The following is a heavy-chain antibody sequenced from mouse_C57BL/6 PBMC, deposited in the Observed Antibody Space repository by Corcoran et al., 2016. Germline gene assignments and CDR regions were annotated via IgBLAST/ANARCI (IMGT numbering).Heavy chain of an antibody. CDR1: GYTFTDYY. Sequence: EVQLQQSGPVLVKPGASVKMSCKASGYTFTDYYMNWVKQSHGKSLEWIGVINPYNGGTSYNQKFKGKATLTVDKSSSTAYMELNSLTSEDSAVYYCARRYYSNWFAYWGQGTLVTVSA. V-gene: IGHV1-19*01. J-gene: IGHJ3*01. CDR2: INPYNGGT. D-gene: IGHD2-5*01. CDR3: ARRYYSNWFAY.